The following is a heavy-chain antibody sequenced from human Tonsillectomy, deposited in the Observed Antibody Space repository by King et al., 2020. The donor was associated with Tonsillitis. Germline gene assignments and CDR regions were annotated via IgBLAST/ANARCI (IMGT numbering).Heavy chain of an antibody. CDR3: ARSRGGYCDY. D-gene: IGHD2-21*01. V-gene: IGHV3-64*01. Sequence: VQLVESGGGLVQPGGSLRLSWAAAGFTYSSYAMHLVRQAPGKGLEYVSAISMNGGSTYYANSVKGRFTISRDNSKNTLYLQIGSLRAEDMAVYYCARSRGGYCDYWGQGTLVTVSS. J-gene: IGHJ4*02. CDR2: ISMNGGST. CDR1: GFTYSSYA.